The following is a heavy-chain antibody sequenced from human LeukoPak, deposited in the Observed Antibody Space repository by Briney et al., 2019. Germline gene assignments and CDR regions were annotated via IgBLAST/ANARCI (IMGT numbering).Heavy chain of an antibody. V-gene: IGHV3-49*04. CDR2: IRSEAYGGTT. D-gene: IGHD1-26*01. CDR1: RFTFGDYA. CDR3: TTRGGSFSIFDY. J-gene: IGHJ4*02. Sequence: GGSLRLSCTASRFTFGDYAMSWVRQAPGKGLEGVGFIRSEAYGGTTEYAASVKGRFTISRDDSKSIAYLQMNSLKTEDTAVYYCTTRGGSFSIFDYWGQGTLVTVSS.